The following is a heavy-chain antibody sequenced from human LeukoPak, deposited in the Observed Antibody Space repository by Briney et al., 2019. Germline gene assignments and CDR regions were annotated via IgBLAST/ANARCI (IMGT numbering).Heavy chain of an antibody. V-gene: IGHV1-2*02. CDR3: ARVRLADERAWAY. Sequence: ASVKVSCKASGYTFSDFYINWVRQAPGQGLEYVGWITPKSGDTYSPQRFQGRVTMTRDASISTAYMALSSLRSDDTAVYFCARVRLADERAWAYWGQGTLVTVSS. J-gene: IGHJ4*02. CDR2: ITPKSGDT. CDR1: GYTFSDFY. D-gene: IGHD3-3*02.